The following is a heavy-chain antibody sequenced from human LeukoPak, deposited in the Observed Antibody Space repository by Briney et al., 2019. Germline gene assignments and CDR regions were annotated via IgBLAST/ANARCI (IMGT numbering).Heavy chain of an antibody. CDR1: GGTFSSYA. CDR2: IIPIFGTA. J-gene: IGHJ4*02. CDR3: ARERALVGSNYLAFDY. Sequence: ASVKVSCKASGGTFSSYAISWVRQAPGQGLEWMGGIIPIFGTANYAQKFQGRVTITTDESTSTAYMELSSLRSEDTAVYYCARERALVGSNYLAFDYWGQGTLVTVSS. D-gene: IGHD4-11*01. V-gene: IGHV1-69*05.